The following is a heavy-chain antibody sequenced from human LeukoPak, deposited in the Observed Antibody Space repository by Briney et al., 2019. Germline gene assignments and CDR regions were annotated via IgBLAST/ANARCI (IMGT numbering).Heavy chain of an antibody. D-gene: IGHD3-22*01. V-gene: IGHV3-33*06. CDR3: AKVDSMIVELGAFDI. CDR2: IWYDGSNK. Sequence: PGGSLRLSCAVSGFTFSSYGMHWVRQAPGKGLEWVAVIWYDGSNKYYADSVKGRFTISRDNSKNTLYLQMNSLRAEDTAVYYCAKVDSMIVELGAFDIWGQGTMVTVSS. J-gene: IGHJ3*02. CDR1: GFTFSSYG.